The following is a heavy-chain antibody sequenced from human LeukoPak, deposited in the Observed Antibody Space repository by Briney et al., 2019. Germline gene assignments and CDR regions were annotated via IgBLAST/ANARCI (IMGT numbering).Heavy chain of an antibody. D-gene: IGHD2-2*01. Sequence: GGSLRLSCAASGFTFSSYSMNWVRQAPGKGLEWVSSISSSSSYIYYADSVKGRFTISRDNAKNSLYLQMNSLRAEDTAVYYCASEVIVVVPAAMGTDYWGQGTLVTVSS. V-gene: IGHV3-21*01. CDR3: ASEVIVVVPAAMGTDY. CDR2: ISSSSSYI. CDR1: GFTFSSYS. J-gene: IGHJ4*02.